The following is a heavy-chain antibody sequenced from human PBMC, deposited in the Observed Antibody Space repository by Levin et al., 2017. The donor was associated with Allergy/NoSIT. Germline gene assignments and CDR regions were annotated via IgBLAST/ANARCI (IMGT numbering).Heavy chain of an antibody. Sequence: QAGGSLRLSCAASGFTFSNFWMSWVRQAPGKGLEWVANIQQDESEKYYLDSVKGRFTISRDNAKNSLHLEMNSLRAEDTAVYFCSSLLTQTNTGGRFDSWGQGTLVIVSS. CDR3: SSLLTQTNTGGRFDS. V-gene: IGHV3-7*01. CDR2: IQQDESEK. CDR1: GFTFSNFW. J-gene: IGHJ4*02. D-gene: IGHD1-14*01.